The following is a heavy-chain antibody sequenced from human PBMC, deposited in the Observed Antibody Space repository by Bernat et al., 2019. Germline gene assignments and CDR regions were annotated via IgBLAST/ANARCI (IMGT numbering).Heavy chain of an antibody. J-gene: IGHJ3*02. V-gene: IGHV3-53*01. D-gene: IGHD3-10*01. CDR2: IYSGVSP. CDR3: HSGLLWFRELLDAFDI. Sequence: VQRVESGGGLFQPGGSLESSCPPPGSTSTSTSMTWVAQAPGRGREWVSVIYSGVSPYYADSVKGRFTISRDNSKNTLYLKMNSLRAEDTAVYYCHSGLLWFRELLDAFDIWGQGTMVTVSS. CDR1: GSTSTSTS.